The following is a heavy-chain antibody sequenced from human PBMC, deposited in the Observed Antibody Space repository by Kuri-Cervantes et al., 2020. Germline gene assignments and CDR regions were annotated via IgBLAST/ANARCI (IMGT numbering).Heavy chain of an antibody. V-gene: IGHV3-30-3*01. D-gene: IGHD6-13*01. Sequence: GESLKISCAASGFTFSSYAMHWVRQAPGKGLEWVAVISYDGSNKYYADSVKGRFTISRDNSKNTLYLQTNSLRAEDTAVYYCAREEAAGTNYFDYWGQGTLVTVSS. CDR2: ISYDGSNK. CDR3: AREEAAGTNYFDY. CDR1: GFTFSSYA. J-gene: IGHJ4*02.